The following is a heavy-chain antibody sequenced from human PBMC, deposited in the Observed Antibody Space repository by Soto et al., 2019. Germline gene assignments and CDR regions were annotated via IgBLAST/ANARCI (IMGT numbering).Heavy chain of an antibody. CDR1: GFTFSSYG. D-gene: IGHD2-2*01. Sequence: QVQLVESGGGVVQPGRSLRLSCAASGFTFSSYGMHWVRQAPGKGLEWVAVISYDGSNKYYADSVKGRFTISRDNSKNTLYLQMNSLRAEDTAVYYCAKDQRPAAIFRRGYYYYGMDVWGQGTTVTVSS. J-gene: IGHJ6*02. CDR2: ISYDGSNK. CDR3: AKDQRPAAIFRRGYYYYGMDV. V-gene: IGHV3-30*18.